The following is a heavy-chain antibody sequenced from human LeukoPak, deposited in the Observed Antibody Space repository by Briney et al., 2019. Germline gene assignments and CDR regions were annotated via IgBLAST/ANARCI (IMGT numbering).Heavy chain of an antibody. D-gene: IGHD6-19*01. CDR1: GFTFGDHA. J-gene: IGHJ4*02. Sequence: GGSLRLSCRGSGFTFGDHAVTWVRQAPGKGLQWVGFIRSEEYGGTPDYATSVKGRFTMSRENSQSIAYLQMNSLRTEDTAVYYCTRALSGWTGYSDFWGQGTLVTVSS. CDR3: TRALSGWTGYSDF. CDR2: IRSEEYGGTP. V-gene: IGHV3-49*04.